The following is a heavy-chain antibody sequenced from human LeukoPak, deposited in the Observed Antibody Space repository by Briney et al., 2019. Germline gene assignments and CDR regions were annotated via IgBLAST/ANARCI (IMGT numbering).Heavy chain of an antibody. CDR3: ARGKGTSWKYYFGS. Sequence: GGSLRLSCAASGFTFNTFAMSWVRQAPGEGLEWISVIGGSSGTTYYADSVKGRFTISRHNSKNMLFLQMNNLRADDTAVYYCARGKGTSWKYYFGSWGQGTLVTVSS. J-gene: IGHJ4*02. CDR2: IGGSSGTT. V-gene: IGHV3-23*01. D-gene: IGHD1-1*01. CDR1: GFTFNTFA.